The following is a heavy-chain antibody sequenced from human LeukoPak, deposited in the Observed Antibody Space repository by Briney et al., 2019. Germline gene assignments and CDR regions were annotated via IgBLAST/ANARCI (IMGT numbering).Heavy chain of an antibody. V-gene: IGHV3-20*04. J-gene: IGHJ4*02. CDR3: ARDHYGPGNYYSFFDY. CDR1: GFTFDDYG. CDR2: INWNGGST. D-gene: IGHD3-10*01. Sequence: AGGSLRLSCAASGFTFDDYGMTWVRQAPGKGLEWVSGINWNGGSTGYADSVKGRFAISRDNAKNSLYPQMNSLRAEDTAVYYCARDHYGPGNYYSFFDYWRQGTLVTVSS.